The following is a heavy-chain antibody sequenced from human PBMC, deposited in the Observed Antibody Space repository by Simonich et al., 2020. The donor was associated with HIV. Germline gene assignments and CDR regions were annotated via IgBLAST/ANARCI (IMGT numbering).Heavy chain of an antibody. V-gene: IGHV4-34*02. J-gene: IGHJ5*02. D-gene: IGHD4-17*01. CDR1: GGSFSDYY. Sequence: QVQLQQWGAGVLKPSETLSLTCAVYGGSFSDYYWSWIRQPPGKGLEWIGEINHSGSINYNTSLKSRVTMSVDTSKNQFSLKLSSVTAADTAVYYCARCLLSSTMTTRWFDPWGQGTLVTVSS. CDR3: ARCLLSSTMTTRWFDP. CDR2: INHSGSI.